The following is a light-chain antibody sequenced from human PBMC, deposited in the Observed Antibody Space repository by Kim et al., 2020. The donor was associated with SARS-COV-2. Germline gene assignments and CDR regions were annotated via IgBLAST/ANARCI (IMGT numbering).Light chain of an antibody. V-gene: IGKV1-5*01. CDR3: QQYNSYPRT. CDR2: DAS. Sequence: GDRVTITCRASQSISSWLAWYQQKPGKAPKLLIYDASSLESGVPSRFSGSGSWTEFTLTISSLQPDDFATYYCQQYNSYPRTFGQGTKVDIK. J-gene: IGKJ1*01. CDR1: QSISSW.